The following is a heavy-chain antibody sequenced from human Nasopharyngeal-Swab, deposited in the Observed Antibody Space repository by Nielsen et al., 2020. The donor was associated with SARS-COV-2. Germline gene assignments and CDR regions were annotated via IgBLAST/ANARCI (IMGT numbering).Heavy chain of an antibody. D-gene: IGHD6-6*01. J-gene: IGHJ4*02. V-gene: IGHV5-51*01. CDR2: IYPGDSDT. CDR3: ARGRIAARHFDY. CDR1: LYSFPSYW. Sequence: SCTRSLYSFPSYWIGWLRQMPGKGLEWMGIIYPGDSDTRYSPSFQGQVTISADKSISTAYLQWSSLKASDTAMYYCARGRIAARHFDYWGQGTLVTVSS.